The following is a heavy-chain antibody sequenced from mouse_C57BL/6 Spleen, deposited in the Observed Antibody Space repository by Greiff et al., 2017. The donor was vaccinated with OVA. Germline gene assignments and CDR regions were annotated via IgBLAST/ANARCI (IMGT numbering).Heavy chain of an antibody. Sequence: QVQLQQPGAELVKPGASVQVSCKASGYTFTSYWMHWVQQRPGQGLEWIGRIHPSDSDTNYNQQFKGKATLTVDKSTSTAYMQRSSLTAADAAVYYCAIGPFDYWGQGTTLTGSS. V-gene: IGHV1-74*01. CDR1: GYTFTSYW. CDR3: AIGPFDY. CDR2: IHPSDSDT. J-gene: IGHJ2*01.